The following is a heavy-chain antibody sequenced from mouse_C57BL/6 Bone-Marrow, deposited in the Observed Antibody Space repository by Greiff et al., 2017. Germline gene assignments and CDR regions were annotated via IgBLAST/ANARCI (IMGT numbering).Heavy chain of an antibody. D-gene: IGHD1-1*01. J-gene: IGHJ3*01. V-gene: IGHV5-6*01. Sequence: EVKLVESGGDLVKPGGSLKLSCAASGFTFSSYGMSWVRQTPDKRLEWVATISSGGSYTYYPDSVKGRFTISRDNAKNTLYLQMSSLKSEDTAMYYCARQLSYYYGIAYWGQGTLVTVSA. CDR1: GFTFSSYG. CDR3: ARQLSYYYGIAY. CDR2: ISSGGSYT.